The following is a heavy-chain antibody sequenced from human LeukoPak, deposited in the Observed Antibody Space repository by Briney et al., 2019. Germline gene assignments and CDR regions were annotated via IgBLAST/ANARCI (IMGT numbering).Heavy chain of an antibody. CDR1: GFTFSSYS. CDR3: AKDLKSEYYYGSGSLPD. Sequence: GGSLRLSCAASGFTFSSYSMNWVRQAPGKGLEWVSSISSSSSYIYYADSVKGRFTISRDNAKNSLYLQMNSLRAEDTAVYYCAKDLKSEYYYGSGSLPDWGQGTLVSVSS. V-gene: IGHV3-21*01. J-gene: IGHJ4*02. D-gene: IGHD3-10*01. CDR2: ISSSSSYI.